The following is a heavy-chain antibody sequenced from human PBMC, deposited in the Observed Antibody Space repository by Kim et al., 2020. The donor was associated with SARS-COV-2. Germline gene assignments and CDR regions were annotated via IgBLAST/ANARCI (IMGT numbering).Heavy chain of an antibody. V-gene: IGHV4-39*01. J-gene: IGHJ4*02. Sequence: LKSRVTISVDTSKNQFSLKLSSVTAADTAVYYCAGMGVVVVAATEYYFDYWGQGTLVTVSS. CDR3: AGMGVVVVAATEYYFDY. D-gene: IGHD2-15*01.